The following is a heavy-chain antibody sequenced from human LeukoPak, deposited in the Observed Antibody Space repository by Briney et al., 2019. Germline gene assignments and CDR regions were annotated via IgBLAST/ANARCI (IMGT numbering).Heavy chain of an antibody. CDR3: AKKYNTGLDP. J-gene: IGHJ5*02. D-gene: IGHD1-14*01. Sequence: GGTLRLSCAASGFTFSSYAMSWVRQAPGKGLEWVSDISGSGASTYYADSVKGRFTISRDNSKNTLYLQMNSLRAEDTAVYYCAKKYNTGLDPWGQGTLVTVSS. CDR2: ISGSGAST. CDR1: GFTFSSYA. V-gene: IGHV3-23*01.